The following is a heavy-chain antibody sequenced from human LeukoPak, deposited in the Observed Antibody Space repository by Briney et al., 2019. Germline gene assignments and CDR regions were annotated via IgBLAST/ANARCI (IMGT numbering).Heavy chain of an antibody. V-gene: IGHV3-74*01. CDR2: ISGDGSSP. J-gene: IGHJ4*02. CDR1: GFTFTNYW. D-gene: IGHD4-17*01. Sequence: GGSLRLSCAASGFTFTNYWMHWVRLAPGKGLEWVSRISGDGSSPSYADSAKGRFTISRDNAKTTLYLQMNSLRAEDTAVYYCARWGAYGGYDYWGQGSLVTVSS. CDR3: ARWGAYGGYDY.